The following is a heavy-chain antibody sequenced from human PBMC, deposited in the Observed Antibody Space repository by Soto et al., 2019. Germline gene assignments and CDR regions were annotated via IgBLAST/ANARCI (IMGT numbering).Heavy chain of an antibody. CDR2: IIPILGIA. J-gene: IGHJ5*02. V-gene: IGHV1-69*04. CDR1: GGTFSSYT. Sequence: ASVKVSCKASGGTFSSYTISWVRQAPGQGLEWMGRIIPILGIANYAQKFQGRVTITADRSTSTAYMELSSLRSEDTAVYYCARDRRSLDSQLLIGDWFDPWGQGTLVTVSS. D-gene: IGHD2-2*01. CDR3: ARDRRSLDSQLLIGDWFDP.